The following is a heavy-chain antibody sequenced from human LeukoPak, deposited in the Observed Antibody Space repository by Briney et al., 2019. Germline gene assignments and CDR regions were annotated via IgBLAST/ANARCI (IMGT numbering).Heavy chain of an antibody. V-gene: IGHV4-39*07. CDR1: GGSISSSSYY. Sequence: SETLSLTCTVSGGSISSSSYYWGCIRQPPGKGLEWIGSIYYSGSTYYNPSLKSRVTISVDTSKNQFSLKLSSVTAADTAVYYCASLPPQEPCGGDCYSDYWGQGTLVTVSS. J-gene: IGHJ4*02. D-gene: IGHD2-21*02. CDR2: IYYSGST. CDR3: ASLPPQEPCGGDCYSDY.